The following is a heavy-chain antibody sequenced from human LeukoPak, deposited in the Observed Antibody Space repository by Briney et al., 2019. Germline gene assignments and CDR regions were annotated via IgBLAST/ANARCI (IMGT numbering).Heavy chain of an antibody. Sequence: GRSLRLSCAASGFTFSSYAMHWVRQAPGKGLEWVAVISYDGSNKYYADSVKGRFTISRDNSKNTLYLQMNSLRAEDTAVYYCARDESSGSYYPSDYWGQGTLVTFSS. CDR2: ISYDGSNK. CDR3: ARDESSGSYYPSDY. J-gene: IGHJ4*02. CDR1: GFTFSSYA. D-gene: IGHD1-26*01. V-gene: IGHV3-30-3*01.